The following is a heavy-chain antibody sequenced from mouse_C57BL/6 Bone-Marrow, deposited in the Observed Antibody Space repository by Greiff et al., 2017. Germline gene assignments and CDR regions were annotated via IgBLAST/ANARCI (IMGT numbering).Heavy chain of an antibody. J-gene: IGHJ3*01. CDR3: APITTVVPGFAY. D-gene: IGHD1-1*01. CDR1: GYTFTNYW. CDR2: IHPNSGST. Sequence: QVQLQQPGAELVKPGASVKLSCKASGYTFTNYWMHWVKQRPGQGLEWIGMIHPNSGSTNYNEKFKSKATLTVDKSSSTAYMQLSSLTSEDSAVYYCAPITTVVPGFAYWGQGTLVTVSA. V-gene: IGHV1-64*01.